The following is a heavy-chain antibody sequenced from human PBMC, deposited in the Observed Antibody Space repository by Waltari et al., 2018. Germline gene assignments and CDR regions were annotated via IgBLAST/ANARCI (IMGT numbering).Heavy chain of an antibody. CDR3: ARDLGAAAGTRDY. CDR1: GFTFSSYA. D-gene: IGHD6-13*01. CDR2: ISYYGSNK. Sequence: QVQLVESGGGVVQPGRSLRLSCAASGFTFSSYAMHWVRQVPGKGLEWVAFISYYGSNKNYADSVKGRFTISRDNSKNTLYLQMNSLRAEDTAVYYCARDLGAAAGTRDYWGQGTLVTVSS. J-gene: IGHJ4*02. V-gene: IGHV3-30*04.